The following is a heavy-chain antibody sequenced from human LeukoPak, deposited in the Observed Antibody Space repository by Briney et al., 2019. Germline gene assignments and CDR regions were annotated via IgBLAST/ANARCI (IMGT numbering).Heavy chain of an antibody. J-gene: IGHJ4*02. CDR2: IHTSGST. CDR3: ARGRYYYDSSAYHFDY. Sequence: PSETLSLTCTVSGGSISSYYWSWLRQPAGKGLEWIGRIHTSGSTNYNPSLKSRVTMSVDTSKNQFSLKLSSVTAADTAVYYCARGRYYYDSSAYHFDYWGQGTLVTVSS. V-gene: IGHV4-4*07. D-gene: IGHD3-22*01. CDR1: GGSISSYY.